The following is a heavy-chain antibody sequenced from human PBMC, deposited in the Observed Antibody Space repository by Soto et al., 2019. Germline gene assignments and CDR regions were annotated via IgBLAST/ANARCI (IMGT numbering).Heavy chain of an antibody. CDR2: INHSGST. J-gene: IGHJ4*02. CDR3: AKRSSSSTFDY. D-gene: IGHD6-6*01. Sequence: SETLSLTCTFSGGSIRSSSYYLGWIRQPPGKGLEWIGNINHSGSTNYNPSLKSRVTISVDTSKNQFSLKLTSVTAEDTAVYYCAKRSSSSTFDYWGQGTLVTVSS. V-gene: IGHV4-39*07. CDR1: GGSIRSSSYY.